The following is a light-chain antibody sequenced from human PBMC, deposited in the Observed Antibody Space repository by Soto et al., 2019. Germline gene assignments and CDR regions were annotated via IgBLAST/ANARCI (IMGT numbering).Light chain of an antibody. J-gene: IGLJ3*02. Sequence: QSALTQPASVSGSPGQSITISCTGTSSDVGGYNYVSWYQQHPGKAPKLMIYEVSNRPSGVSNRFSGSKSGNTASLTISGLQAEDEADYYCSSYTSSSSGVFGGGPQLTVL. CDR2: EVS. CDR3: SSYTSSSSGV. V-gene: IGLV2-14*01. CDR1: SSDVGGYNY.